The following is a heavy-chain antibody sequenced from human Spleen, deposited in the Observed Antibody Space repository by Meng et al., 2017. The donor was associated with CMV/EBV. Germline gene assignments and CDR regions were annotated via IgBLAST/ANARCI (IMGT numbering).Heavy chain of an antibody. V-gene: IGHV3-30*04. CDR1: GFIFSNYA. J-gene: IGHJ4*02. D-gene: IGHD3-3*01. Sequence: GGSLRLSCAASGFIFSNYAMHWVRQGPGKGLEWVSIILQDESDKYYGDPVKGRFTVSRDNSKNTLYLQMNSLTTEDTAMYYCARGFFTTSLWGQGTLVTVSS. CDR2: ILQDESDK. CDR3: ARGFFTTSL.